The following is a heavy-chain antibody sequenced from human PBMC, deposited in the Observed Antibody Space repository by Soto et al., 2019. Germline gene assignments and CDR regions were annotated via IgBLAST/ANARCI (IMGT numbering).Heavy chain of an antibody. CDR1: GGSISSSSYY. Sequence: SETLSLTCTVSGGSISSSSYYWGWIRQPPGKGLEWIGSIYYSGSTYYNPSLKSRVTISVATSKNQFSLKLSSVTAADTAVYYCASPEKPAAKDYYYYYMDVWGKGTTVTVSS. CDR2: IYYSGST. D-gene: IGHD2-2*01. J-gene: IGHJ6*03. V-gene: IGHV4-39*01. CDR3: ASPEKPAAKDYYYYYMDV.